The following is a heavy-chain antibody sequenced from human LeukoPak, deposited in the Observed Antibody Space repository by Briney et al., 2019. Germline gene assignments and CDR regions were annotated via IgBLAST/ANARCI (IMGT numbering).Heavy chain of an antibody. CDR2: MNPNSGNT. CDR1: GYTFTSYD. Sequence: ASVKVSCMASGYTFTSYDINWVRQATGQGLEWMGWMNPNSGNTGYAQKFQGRVTMTRNTSISTAYMELSSLRSEDTAVYYRARGVYSSSWFFYYYYGMDVWGQGTTVTVSS. D-gene: IGHD6-13*01. CDR3: ARGVYSSSWFFYYYYGMDV. J-gene: IGHJ6*02. V-gene: IGHV1-8*01.